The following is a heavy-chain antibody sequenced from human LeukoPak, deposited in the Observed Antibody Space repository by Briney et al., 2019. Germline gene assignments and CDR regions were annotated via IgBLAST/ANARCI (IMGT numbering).Heavy chain of an antibody. V-gene: IGHV3-30*03. CDR3: ARQSSGWYGYYFDY. D-gene: IGHD6-19*01. CDR2: ISYDGSNK. CDR1: GFTFSSYV. J-gene: IGHJ4*02. Sequence: GGSLRLSCAASGFTFSSYVMHWVRQAPGKGLEWVAVISYDGSNKYYADSVKGRFTISRDNSKNTLYLQMNSLRAEDTAVYYCARQSSGWYGYYFDYWGQGTLVTVSS.